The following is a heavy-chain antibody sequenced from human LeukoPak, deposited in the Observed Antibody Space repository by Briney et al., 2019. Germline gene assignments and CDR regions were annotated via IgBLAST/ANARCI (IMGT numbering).Heavy chain of an antibody. J-gene: IGHJ5*01. V-gene: IGHV3-66*01. CDR2: IYSGGTT. Sequence: HPGGSLRLSCEASGFTVSTSYMNWVRQAPGKGLEWVSVIYSGGTTYYADSVKGRFTISRDKPKNTVFLQMDSLRADDTAIYYCARDASGDYTFDSWGQGTLVTVSS. D-gene: IGHD4-17*01. CDR3: ARDASGDYTFDS. CDR1: GFTVSTSY.